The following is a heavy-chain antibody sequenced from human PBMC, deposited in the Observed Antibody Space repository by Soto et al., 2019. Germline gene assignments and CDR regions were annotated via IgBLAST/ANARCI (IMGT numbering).Heavy chain of an antibody. J-gene: IGHJ6*04. Sequence: EVLLLESGGGLVQPGGSLRLSCEASGFSFSSFAMNWVRQAPGKGLEWVSAIGDSGASTYYPDSVKGRFTISRDNSRNTLYRQLNSLRADYTAVYYCAKGVELDVWGNGTTVTVSS. CDR1: GFSFSSFA. CDR3: AKGVELDV. V-gene: IGHV3-23*01. D-gene: IGHD1-26*01. CDR2: IGDSGAST.